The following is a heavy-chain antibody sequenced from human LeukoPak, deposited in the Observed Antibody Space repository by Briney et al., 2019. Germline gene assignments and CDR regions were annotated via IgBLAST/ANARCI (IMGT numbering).Heavy chain of an antibody. Sequence: GGSLRLSCAASGFTFSSYSMNWVRQAPGKGLEWVSSISTSSYIYYADSVKGRFTISRDNAKNSLYLQMNSLRAEDTAVYYCARDISPEKGQQLANWGQGTQVTVSS. CDR1: GFTFSSYS. D-gene: IGHD6-13*01. CDR2: ISTSSYI. CDR3: ARDISPEKGQQLAN. J-gene: IGHJ4*01. V-gene: IGHV3-21*01.